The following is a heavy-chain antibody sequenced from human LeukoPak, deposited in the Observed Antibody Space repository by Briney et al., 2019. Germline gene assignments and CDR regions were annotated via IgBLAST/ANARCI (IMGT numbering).Heavy chain of an antibody. V-gene: IGHV3-30*02. D-gene: IGHD3-10*01. Sequence: GGSLRLSCAASGFTFSTYGMHWVRQAPGKGLEWVTFIRSDANRKYYADSVEGRFAISRDTSKNTLYLQMNSLNTEDTAVYYCARDQGAYYYGSVLGYWGQGTLVTVSS. CDR3: ARDQGAYYYGSVLGY. CDR1: GFTFSTYG. CDR2: IRSDANRK. J-gene: IGHJ4*02.